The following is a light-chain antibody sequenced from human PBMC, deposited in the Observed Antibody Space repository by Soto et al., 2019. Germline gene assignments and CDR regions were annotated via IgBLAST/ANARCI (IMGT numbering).Light chain of an antibody. Sequence: DFQMTQSPSSLSASVGDRVTITCRASQGISNYLAWYQQKPGKVPNVLIYAASTLQSGVPSRFSGSGSGTDFTHTISSLQPEDVATYYCQKYHSAPFTFGPGTKVDLK. CDR3: QKYHSAPFT. J-gene: IGKJ3*01. CDR2: AAS. CDR1: QGISNY. V-gene: IGKV1-27*01.